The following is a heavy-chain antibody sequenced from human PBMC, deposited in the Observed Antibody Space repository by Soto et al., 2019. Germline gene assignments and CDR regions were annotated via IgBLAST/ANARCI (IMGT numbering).Heavy chain of an antibody. J-gene: IGHJ6*04. V-gene: IGHV1-3*01. CDR3: ARGVTGTGSPYGRDV. CDR1: GYTFTSYA. D-gene: IGHD1-7*01. CDR2: INAGNGNT. Sequence: ASVEVSCKASGYTFTSYAMHWVRQAPGQRLEWMGWINAGNGNTKYSQKFQGRVTITRDTSASTAYMELSSLRSEDTAVYYCARGVTGTGSPYGRDVWGKGTRVTVAS.